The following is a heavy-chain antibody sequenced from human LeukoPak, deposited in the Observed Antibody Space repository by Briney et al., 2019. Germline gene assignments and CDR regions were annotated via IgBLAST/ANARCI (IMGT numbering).Heavy chain of an antibody. CDR2: ISGSGGST. J-gene: IGHJ6*02. CDR1: GFTFSSYA. CDR3: AKASPQWLGNYYYYYGMDV. Sequence: GGSLRLSCAASGFTFSSYAMSWVRQAPGKGLEWVSAISGSGGSTYYADSVKGRFTISRDNSKTTLYLQMNSLRAEDTAVYYCAKASPQWLGNYYYYYGMDVWGQGTTVTVSS. V-gene: IGHV3-23*01. D-gene: IGHD6-19*01.